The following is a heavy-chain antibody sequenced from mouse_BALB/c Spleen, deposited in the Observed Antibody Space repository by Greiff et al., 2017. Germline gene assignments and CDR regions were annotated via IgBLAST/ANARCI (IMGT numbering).Heavy chain of an antibody. CDR3: ARQESGY. V-gene: IGHV5-9-3*01. J-gene: IGHJ3*01. D-gene: IGHD1-3*01. Sequence: EVKVVESGGGLVKPGGSLKLSCAASGFTFSSYAMSWVRQTPEKRLEWVATISSGGSYTYYPDSVKGRFTISRDNAKNTLYLQMSSLRSEDTAMYYCARQESGYWGQGTLVTVSA. CDR2: ISSGGSYT. CDR1: GFTFSSYA.